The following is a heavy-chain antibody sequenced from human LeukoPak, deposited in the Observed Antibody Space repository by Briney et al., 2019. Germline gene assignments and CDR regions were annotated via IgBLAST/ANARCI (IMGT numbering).Heavy chain of an antibody. Sequence: ASVKVSCKASGYTFTSYGISWVRQAPGQGLEWMGWISAYNGNTNYAQKLQGRVTMTTDTSTSTAYMELSSLRSDDTAVYYCARSLDAGNPPESGYWGQGTLVTVSS. CDR3: ARSLDAGNPPESGY. CDR1: GYTFTSYG. V-gene: IGHV1-18*01. CDR2: ISAYNGNT. D-gene: IGHD4-23*01. J-gene: IGHJ4*02.